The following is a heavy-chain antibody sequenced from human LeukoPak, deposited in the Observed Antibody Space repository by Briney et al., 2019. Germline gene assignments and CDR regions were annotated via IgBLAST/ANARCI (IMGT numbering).Heavy chain of an antibody. D-gene: IGHD3-3*01. CDR1: GGSISSSSYY. J-gene: IGHJ4*02. CDR3: ARLGFPSYDFWSGYYSYYFDY. Sequence: PSETLSLTCTVSGGSISSSSYYWGWIRQPPGKGLEWIGSIYYSGSTYYNPSLKSRVTISVDTSKNQFSLKLSSVTAADTAVYYCARLGFPSYDFWSGYYSYYFDYWGQGTLVTVSS. V-gene: IGHV4-39*01. CDR2: IYYSGST.